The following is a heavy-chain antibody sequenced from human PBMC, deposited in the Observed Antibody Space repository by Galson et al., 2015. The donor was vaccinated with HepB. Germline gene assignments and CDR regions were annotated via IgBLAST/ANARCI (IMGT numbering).Heavy chain of an antibody. CDR2: ISPSGDMS. Sequence: SLRLSCAASGFTVSTNYLGWVCQAPGKGLEWVSGISPSGDMSFIADSVRGRFTISRDNARKTLYLHMRSLRAEDTAVYYCAKLQPRYKSGWYSSAWGEIDSWGQGTLVTVSS. CDR1: GFTVSTNY. CDR3: AKLQPRYKSGWYSSAWGEIDS. V-gene: IGHV3-23*01. D-gene: IGHD6-19*01. J-gene: IGHJ4*02.